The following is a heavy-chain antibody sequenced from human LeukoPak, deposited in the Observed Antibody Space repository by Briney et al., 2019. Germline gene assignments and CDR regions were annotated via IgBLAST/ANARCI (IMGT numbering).Heavy chain of an antibody. CDR3: ARFCVRGVTWFDP. J-gene: IGHJ5*02. D-gene: IGHD3-10*02. CDR2: INHSGST. Sequence: NSSETLSLTSAVYGGSFSGYYWSWIRQPPGKGLEWIGEINHSGSTNYNPSLKSRVTISVDTSKNQFSLKLSSVTAADTAVYYCARFCVRGVTWFDPWGQGTLVTVSS. V-gene: IGHV4-34*01. CDR1: GGSFSGYY.